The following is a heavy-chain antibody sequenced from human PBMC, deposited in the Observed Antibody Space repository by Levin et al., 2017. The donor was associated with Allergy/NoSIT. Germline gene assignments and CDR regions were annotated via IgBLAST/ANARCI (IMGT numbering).Heavy chain of an antibody. CDR3: ARGLVPAAIRYDAFDI. D-gene: IGHD2-2*01. Sequence: GGSLRLSCAASGFTFSSYAMHWVRQAPGKGLEWVAVISYDGSNKYYADSVKGRFTISRDNSKNTLYLQMNSLRAEDTAVYYCARGLVPAAIRYDAFDIWGQGTMVTVSS. V-gene: IGHV3-30*04. CDR2: ISYDGSNK. CDR1: GFTFSSYA. J-gene: IGHJ3*02.